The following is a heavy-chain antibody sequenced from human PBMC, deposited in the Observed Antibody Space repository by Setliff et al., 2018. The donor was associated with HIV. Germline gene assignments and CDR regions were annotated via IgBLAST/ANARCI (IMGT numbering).Heavy chain of an antibody. Sequence: RASVKVSCKASGYTFTSNVMHWVRQAPGQGLEWMGWINTGNGNTKYSQDFQGRVTITRDTSASTAYMELSSLRSEDMAVYYCARGRYDDFWSGYYYFDYWGQGTLVTVSS. J-gene: IGHJ4*02. D-gene: IGHD3-3*01. CDR2: INTGNGNT. CDR1: GYTFTSNV. CDR3: ARGRYDDFWSGYYYFDY. V-gene: IGHV1-3*03.